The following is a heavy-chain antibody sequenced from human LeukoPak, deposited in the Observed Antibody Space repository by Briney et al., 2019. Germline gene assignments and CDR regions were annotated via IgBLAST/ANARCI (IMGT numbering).Heavy chain of an antibody. Sequence: GASVTVSCKASGYTFTSYYMHWVRQAPGQGLEWMGWINPHTGGTNYAQKFQGRVTMTRDTSISTAYMELSRLTSDDTAVYYCARDKDDYGDSSYYFDYWGQGTLVTVSS. D-gene: IGHD4-17*01. CDR1: GYTFTSYY. CDR2: INPHTGGT. CDR3: ARDKDDYGDSSYYFDY. V-gene: IGHV1-2*02. J-gene: IGHJ4*02.